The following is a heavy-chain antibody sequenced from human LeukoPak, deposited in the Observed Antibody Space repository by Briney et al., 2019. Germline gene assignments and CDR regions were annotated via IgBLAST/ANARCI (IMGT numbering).Heavy chain of an antibody. CDR2: INPSHGST. V-gene: IGHV1-46*01. D-gene: IGHD2-15*01. CDR3: ARAGYCSGGSCYPPFDY. Sequence: ASVKVSCKASGYTFTSYYLHWVRQAPGQGLEWMGIINPSHGSTSSAQKFQGRITMTRDMSTSTAYMELRSLRSDDTAVYYCARAGYCSGGSCYPPFDYWGQGTLVTVSS. CDR1: GYTFTSYY. J-gene: IGHJ4*02.